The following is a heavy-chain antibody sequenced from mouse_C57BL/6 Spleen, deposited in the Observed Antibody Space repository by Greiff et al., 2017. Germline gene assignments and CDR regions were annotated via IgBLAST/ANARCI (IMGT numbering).Heavy chain of an antibody. CDR3: ARGSSGSFYAMDY. CDR2: INPNNGGT. CDR1: GYTFTDYN. Sequence: VQLKQSGPELVKPGASVKMSCKASGYTFTDYNMHWVKQSHGKSLEWIGYINPNNGGTSYNQKFKGKATLTVNKSSSTAYMELRSLTSEDSAVYYCARGSSGSFYAMDYWGQGTSVTVSS. V-gene: IGHV1-22*01. D-gene: IGHD3-2*02. J-gene: IGHJ4*01.